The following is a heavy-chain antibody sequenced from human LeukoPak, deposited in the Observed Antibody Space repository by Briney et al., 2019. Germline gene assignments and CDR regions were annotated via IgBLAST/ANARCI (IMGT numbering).Heavy chain of an antibody. J-gene: IGHJ6*02. CDR1: GYTFTGYY. Sequence: ASVEVSCKASGYTFTGYYMHWVRQAPGQGLEWMGWINPNSGGTNYAQRFQDRVTMTRDTSISTVYMELNRLRSDETAVYYCARDGGYYYGSGSYGYGMDVWGQGTTVTVSS. CDR3: ARDGGYYYGSGSYGYGMDV. CDR2: INPNSGGT. V-gene: IGHV1-2*02. D-gene: IGHD3-10*01.